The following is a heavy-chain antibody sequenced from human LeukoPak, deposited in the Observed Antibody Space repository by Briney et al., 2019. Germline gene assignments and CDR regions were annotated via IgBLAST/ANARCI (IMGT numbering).Heavy chain of an antibody. Sequence: SVKVSCKASGGTFSSYAISWVRQAPGQGLEWMGGIIPIFGTANYAQKFQGRVTITADESTSTAYMELSSLRSEDTAVYYCARDLTYYYDSSGYYPFGYWGQGTLVTVSS. V-gene: IGHV1-69*13. CDR3: ARDLTYYYDSSGYYPFGY. CDR2: IIPIFGTA. D-gene: IGHD3-22*01. CDR1: GGTFSSYA. J-gene: IGHJ4*02.